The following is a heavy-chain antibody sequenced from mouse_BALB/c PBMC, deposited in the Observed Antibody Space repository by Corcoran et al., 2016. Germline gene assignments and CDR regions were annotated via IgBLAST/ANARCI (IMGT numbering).Heavy chain of an antibody. CDR1: GYTFPSYV. Sequence: EVQLQQSGPELVKPGASVKMSCKASGYTFPSYVMHWVKQKPGQGLEGIGYINPYNDGTKYNEKFKGKATLTSDKSSSTAYMELSSLTSEDSAVYYCARGYYYGYFDVWGAGTTVTVSS. D-gene: IGHD1-1*01. V-gene: IGHV1S136*01. CDR3: ARGYYYGYFDV. CDR2: INPYNDGT. J-gene: IGHJ1*01.